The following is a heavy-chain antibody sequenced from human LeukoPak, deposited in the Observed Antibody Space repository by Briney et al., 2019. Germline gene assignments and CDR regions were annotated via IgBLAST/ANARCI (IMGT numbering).Heavy chain of an antibody. CDR3: AGGPTTVTAIDY. CDR1: ACTFSSYA. Sequence: ASVKDSCKASACTFSSYAISWVRQAPGQGLEWMGRIIPILGIANYAQKFQGRVTITADKSTSTAYMELSSLRSEDTAVYYCAGGPTTVTAIDYWGQGTLVTVSS. CDR2: IIPILGIA. J-gene: IGHJ4*02. V-gene: IGHV1-69*04. D-gene: IGHD4-17*01.